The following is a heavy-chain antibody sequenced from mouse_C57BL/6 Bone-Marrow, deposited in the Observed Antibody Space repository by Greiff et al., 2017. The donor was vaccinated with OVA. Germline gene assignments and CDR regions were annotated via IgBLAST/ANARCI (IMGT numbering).Heavy chain of an antibody. CDR1: GYTFTSYW. J-gene: IGHJ2*01. D-gene: IGHD1-1*01. V-gene: IGHV1-69*01. Sequence: QVQLQQPGAELVTPGASVKLSCKASGYTFTSYWMHWVKQRPGQGLEWIGEIDPSDSYTNYNQKFKGKSTLTVDKSSSTAYMQLSSLTSEDSAVYYCARSQTVGDYWGQGTTLTVSS. CDR3: ARSQTVGDY. CDR2: IDPSDSYT.